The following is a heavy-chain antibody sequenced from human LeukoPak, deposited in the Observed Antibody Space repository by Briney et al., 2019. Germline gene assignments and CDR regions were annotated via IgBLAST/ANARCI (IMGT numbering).Heavy chain of an antibody. CDR3: ARGTMFPYYFDY. V-gene: IGHV3-9*01. CDR2: ISWNSGSI. D-gene: IGHD3-10*02. J-gene: IGHJ4*02. Sequence: GRSLRLSCAASGFTFDDYAMHWVRQAPGKGLEWVSGISWNSGSIGYADSVKGRFTISRDNAKNSLYLQMNSLRAEDTAVYYCARGTMFPYYFDYWGQGTLVTVSS. CDR1: GFTFDDYA.